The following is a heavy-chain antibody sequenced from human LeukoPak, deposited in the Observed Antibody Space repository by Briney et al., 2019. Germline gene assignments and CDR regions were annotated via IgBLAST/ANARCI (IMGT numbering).Heavy chain of an antibody. J-gene: IGHJ6*03. CDR1: GFPFNNYW. V-gene: IGHV3-74*01. D-gene: IGHD6-13*01. CDR3: AKEGVAAAGYYYYYYMDV. Sequence: GGSLRLSCAASGFPFNNYWMHWVRQAPGKGLVWVSRINNDGSYTNYADSVKGRFTISRDNSKNTLYLQMNSLRAEDTALYYCAKEGVAAAGYYYYYYMDVWGKGTTVTVSS. CDR2: INNDGSYT.